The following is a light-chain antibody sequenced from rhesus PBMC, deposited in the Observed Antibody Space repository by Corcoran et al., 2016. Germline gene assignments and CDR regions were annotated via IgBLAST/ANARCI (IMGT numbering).Light chain of an antibody. CDR1: QSISSW. V-gene: IGKV1-22*01. J-gene: IGKJ3*01. CDR2: KAS. Sequence: DIQMTQSPSSLSASVGDTVTITCRASQSISSWLDWYQQKPGKAPKLLIYKASSLQSGAPSRFSGCGSGTCFTLTNSSLPPEDFSTYSCLQYSSSPFTFGPGTKLDIK. CDR3: LQYSSSPFT.